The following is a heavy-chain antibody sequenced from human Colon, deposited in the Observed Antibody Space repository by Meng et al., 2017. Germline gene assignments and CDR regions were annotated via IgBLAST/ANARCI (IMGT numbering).Heavy chain of an antibody. CDR2: IYHSGNT. CDR1: SGSFSSSNW. D-gene: IGHD3-10*01. CDR3: ARRAPLWFGELASFDS. V-gene: IGHV4-4*02. J-gene: IGHJ4*02. Sequence: QGQLRRSGPGLVKPSGTLSLTCTVSSGSFSSSNWWTWVRQPPGKGLEWIGEIYHSGNTNYNPSLKSRVTISVDKSKNQFSLKLNSVTAADTAVYFCARRAPLWFGELASFDSWGQGTLVTVSS.